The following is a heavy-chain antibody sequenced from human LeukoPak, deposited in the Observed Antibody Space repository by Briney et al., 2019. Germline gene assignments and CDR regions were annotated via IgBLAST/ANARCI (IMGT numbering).Heavy chain of an antibody. CDR1: GFTVSNNY. CDR3: ARDLIMYGSESYFDDTFDI. J-gene: IGHJ3*02. CDR2: IRYDGSNK. Sequence: GGSLRLSCAASGFTVSNNYMSWVRQAPGKGLEWVAFIRYDGSNKYYADSVKGRFTISRDNSKNTLYLQMNSLRAEDTAVYYCARDLIMYGSESYFDDTFDIWGQGTKVTVSS. V-gene: IGHV3-30*02. D-gene: IGHD3-10*01.